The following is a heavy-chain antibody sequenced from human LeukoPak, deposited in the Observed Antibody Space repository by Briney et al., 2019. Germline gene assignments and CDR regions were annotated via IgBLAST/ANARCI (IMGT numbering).Heavy chain of an antibody. J-gene: IGHJ4*02. Sequence: SETLSLTCTVSGGSISSYYWSWIRQPAGKGLEWIGRIYTSGSTNYNPSLKSRVTMSVDTSKNQFSLKLSSVTAADTAVYYCASGEAYYDFWSGYKAFDYWGQGTLVTVSS. D-gene: IGHD3-3*01. CDR1: GGSISSYY. V-gene: IGHV4-4*07. CDR3: ASGEAYYDFWSGYKAFDY. CDR2: IYTSGST.